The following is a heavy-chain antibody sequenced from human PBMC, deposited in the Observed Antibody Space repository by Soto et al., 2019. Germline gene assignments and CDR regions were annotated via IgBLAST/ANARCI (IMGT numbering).Heavy chain of an antibody. CDR2: INPSGGST. CDR3: ARVLNGLPLDV. CDR1: GYTFTSYY. D-gene: IGHD2-21*02. Sequence: QVQLVQSGAEVKKPGASVKVSCKASGYTFTSYYMHWVRQAPGQGLEWMGIINPSGGSTSYAQKFQGRVTMTRDTSTSTVYMELSSLRSEDTAVHYCARVLNGLPLDVWGKGTTVTVSS. J-gene: IGHJ6*04. V-gene: IGHV1-46*03.